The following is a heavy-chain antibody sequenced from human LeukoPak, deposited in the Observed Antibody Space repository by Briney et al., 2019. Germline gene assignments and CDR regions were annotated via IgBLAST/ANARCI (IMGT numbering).Heavy chain of an antibody. CDR1: GYTFTGYY. D-gene: IGHD2-15*01. CDR3: ARDPYCSGGSCYYSGGNY. Sequence: GASVKVSCKASGYTFTGYYMHWVRQPPGQGLEWMGWINPNSGGTNYAQKFQGRVTMTRDTSISTAYMELSRLRSDDTAVYYCARDPYCSGGSCYYSGGNYWGQGTLVTVS. CDR2: INPNSGGT. V-gene: IGHV1-2*02. J-gene: IGHJ4*02.